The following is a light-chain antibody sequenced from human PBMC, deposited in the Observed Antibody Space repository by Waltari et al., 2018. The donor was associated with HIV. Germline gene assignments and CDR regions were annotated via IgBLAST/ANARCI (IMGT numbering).Light chain of an antibody. Sequence: NFVLTQPHSVSESPGKTVTISCARSSGNIASNPVQWYQQRPGSAPTPVIYEDTPRPSGVPDRFSGSIDSSSNSASLTIYELRTEDEADYYCQSYDNANPSIFGTGTRVTVL. CDR2: EDT. CDR1: SGNIASNP. CDR3: QSYDNANPSI. J-gene: IGLJ1*01. V-gene: IGLV6-57*03.